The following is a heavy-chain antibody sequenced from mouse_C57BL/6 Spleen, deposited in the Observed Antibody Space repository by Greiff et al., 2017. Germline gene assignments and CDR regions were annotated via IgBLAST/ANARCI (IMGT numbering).Heavy chain of an antibody. CDR1: GYTFTSYG. J-gene: IGHJ3*01. D-gene: IGHD3-2*02. Sequence: QVQLKESGAELARPGASVKLSCKASGYTFTSYGISWVKQRTGQGLEWIGEIYPRSGNTYYNEKFKGKATLTADKSSSTAYMELRSLTSEDSAVYFCAREEDSSGYVDWGQGTLVTVSA. V-gene: IGHV1-81*01. CDR3: AREEDSSGYVD. CDR2: IYPRSGNT.